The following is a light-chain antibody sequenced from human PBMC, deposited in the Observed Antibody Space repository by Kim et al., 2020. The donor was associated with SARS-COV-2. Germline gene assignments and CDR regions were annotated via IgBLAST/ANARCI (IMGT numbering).Light chain of an antibody. CDR1: TANLGAGYG. J-gene: IGLJ1*01. CDR3: QSYDSSLSAYV. CDR2: GNS. Sequence: QEVLISWPGSTANLGAGYGVHWYQPLPGTAPKLLIYGNSNRPSGVPDRFSGSKSGTSASLAITGLQAEDEADYYCQSYDSSLSAYVFGTGTKVTVL. V-gene: IGLV1-40*01.